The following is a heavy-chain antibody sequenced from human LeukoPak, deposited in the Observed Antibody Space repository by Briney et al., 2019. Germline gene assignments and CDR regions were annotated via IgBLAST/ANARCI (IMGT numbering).Heavy chain of an antibody. CDR2: IIPIFGTA. D-gene: IGHD3/OR15-3a*01. J-gene: IGHJ4*02. V-gene: IGHV1-69*06. CDR1: GGTFSSYA. Sequence: ASVKDSCKASGGTFSSYAISWVRQAPGQGLEWMGGIIPIFGTANYAQKFQGRVTITADKSTSTAYMELSSLRSEDTAVYYCARASSRTGYSQYYFDYWGQGTLVTVSS. CDR3: ARASSRTGYSQYYFDY.